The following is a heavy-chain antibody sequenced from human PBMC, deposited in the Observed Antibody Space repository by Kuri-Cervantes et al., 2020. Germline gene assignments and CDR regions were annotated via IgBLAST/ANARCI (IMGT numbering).Heavy chain of an antibody. V-gene: IGHV4-4*02. Sequence: SETLSLTCAVSGGSISSSNWWSWVRQPPGKGLEWIGEIYHSGSTNYNPSLKSRVTISVDKSKNQFSLKLSSVTAADTAVYYCAGGRGYSSSSDYYYYMDVWGKGTTVTVSS. D-gene: IGHD6-13*01. CDR3: AGGRGYSSSSDYYYYMDV. CDR2: IYHSGST. CDR1: GGSISSSNW. J-gene: IGHJ6*03.